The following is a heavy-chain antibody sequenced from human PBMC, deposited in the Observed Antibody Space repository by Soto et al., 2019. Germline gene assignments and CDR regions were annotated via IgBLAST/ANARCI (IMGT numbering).Heavy chain of an antibody. CDR2: ISAYNGNT. CDR1: GYTFTSYG. CDR3: ARGYWLEFDLTASTQRWPYYHYGMDV. Sequence: QVQLVQSGAEVKKPGASVKVSCKASGYTFTSYGISWVRQAPGQGLEWMGWISAYNGNTNYAQKLQGRVTMTTDTSTSKAYMELRRLRYDDTAVYYCARGYWLEFDLTASTQRWPYYHYGMDVWGQGTTVTVSS. V-gene: IGHV1-18*01. J-gene: IGHJ6*02. D-gene: IGHD2-8*02.